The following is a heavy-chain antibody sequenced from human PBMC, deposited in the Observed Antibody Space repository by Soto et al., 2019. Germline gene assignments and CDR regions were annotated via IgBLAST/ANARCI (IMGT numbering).Heavy chain of an antibody. CDR2: IYYSGTT. J-gene: IGHJ5*02. CDR1: GGSISSSSYY. CDR3: AATISGGLSGWFDP. Sequence: QLQLQESGPGLVKPSETLSLTCTVSGGSISSSSYYWGWIRQPPGKGLAWIVRIYYSGTTYYNPSLKSRATISVDTSKNQFFLQLSSVTAAVTAAYYCAATISGGLSGWFDPWGQGTLVTVSS. D-gene: IGHD2-15*01. V-gene: IGHV4-39*01.